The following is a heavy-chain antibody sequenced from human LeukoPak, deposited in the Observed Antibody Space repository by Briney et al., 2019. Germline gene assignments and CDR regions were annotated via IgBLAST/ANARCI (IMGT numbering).Heavy chain of an antibody. Sequence: ASVKVSCKASGYTFTGYYMHWMRQAPGQGLEWMGWINPNSGGTNYAQKFQGRVTMTRDTSISTAYMELSRLRSDDTAVYYCARVKVYYYGMDVWGQGTTVTVSS. CDR1: GYTFTGYY. CDR3: ARVKVYYYGMDV. J-gene: IGHJ6*02. V-gene: IGHV1-2*02. CDR2: INPNSGGT.